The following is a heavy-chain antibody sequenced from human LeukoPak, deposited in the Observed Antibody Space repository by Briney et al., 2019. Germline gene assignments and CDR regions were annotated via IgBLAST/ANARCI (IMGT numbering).Heavy chain of an antibody. CDR3: ATGIFYYDSSGAY. D-gene: IGHD3-22*01. J-gene: IGHJ4*02. CDR2: FDPEDGET. CDR1: GYTLTELS. Sequence: GASVKVSCKVSGYTLTELSMHWVRQAPGKGLEWMGGFDPEDGETIYAQKFQGRVTMTEDKSTDTAYMELSSLRSEDTAVYYCATGIFYYDSSGAYWGQGTLVTVSS. V-gene: IGHV1-24*01.